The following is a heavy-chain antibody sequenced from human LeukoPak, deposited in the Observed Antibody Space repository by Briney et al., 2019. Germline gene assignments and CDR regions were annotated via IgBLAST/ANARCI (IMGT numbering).Heavy chain of an antibody. V-gene: IGHV4-39*01. CDR1: GGSISGSNYY. Sequence: SSETLSLTCTVSGGSISGSNYYWAWIRQPPGKGLAWIGSIYFSGRTFYNPSLESRVTISLDTSDNLFSLKLTSVAAADTGIYYCSRHKEQGLVHGADDALDVWSQGAMVAVSS. J-gene: IGHJ3*01. CDR2: IYFSGRT. D-gene: IGHD6-19*01. CDR3: SRHKEQGLVHGADDALDV.